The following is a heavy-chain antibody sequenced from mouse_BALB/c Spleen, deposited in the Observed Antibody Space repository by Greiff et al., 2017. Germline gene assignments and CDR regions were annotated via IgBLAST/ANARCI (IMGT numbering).Heavy chain of an antibody. CDR3: GPSYYYGSGYYAMDY. Sequence: QVQLQQSGAELVRPGASVTLSCKASGYTFTDYEMHWVKQTPVHGLEWIGAIDPETGGTAYNQKFKGKATLTADKSSSTAYMELRSLTSEDSAVYYCGPSYYYGSGYYAMDYWGQGTSVTVSS. CDR1: GYTFTDYE. V-gene: IGHV1-15*01. J-gene: IGHJ4*01. CDR2: IDPETGGT. D-gene: IGHD1-1*01.